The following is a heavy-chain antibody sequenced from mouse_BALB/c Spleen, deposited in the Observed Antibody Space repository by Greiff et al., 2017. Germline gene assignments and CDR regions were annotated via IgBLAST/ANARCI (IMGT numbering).Heavy chain of an antibody. CDR3: ARSVTTAFYAMDY. CDR2: ISYSGST. D-gene: IGHD1-2*01. CDR1: GYSITSDYA. J-gene: IGHJ4*01. Sequence: VQLKESGPGLVKPSQSLSLTCTVTGYSITSDYAWNWIRQFPGNKLEWMGYISYSGSTSYNPSLKSRISITRDTSKNQFFLQLNSVTTEDTATYYCARSVTTAFYAMDYWGQGTSVTVSS. V-gene: IGHV3-2*02.